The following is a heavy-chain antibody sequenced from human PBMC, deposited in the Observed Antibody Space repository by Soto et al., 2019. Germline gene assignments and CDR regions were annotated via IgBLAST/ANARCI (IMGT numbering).Heavy chain of an antibody. CDR1: GYTFTSYA. CDR2: INAGNGNT. CDR3: ARGPPARHSSSRGPFDY. D-gene: IGHD6-6*01. J-gene: IGHJ4*02. V-gene: IGHV1-3*01. Sequence: ASVKVSCKASGYTFTSYAMHWVRQAPGQRLEWMGWINAGNGNTKYSQKFQGRVTITRDTSASTAYMELSSLRSEDTAVYYCARGPPARHSSSRGPFDYWGQGTLVTVSS.